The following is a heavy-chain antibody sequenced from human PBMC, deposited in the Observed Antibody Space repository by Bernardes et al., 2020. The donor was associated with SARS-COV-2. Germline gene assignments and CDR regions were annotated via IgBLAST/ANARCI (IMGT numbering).Heavy chain of an antibody. Sequence: GGSLRLSCAASGFTFSSYAMSWVRQAPGKGLEWVSAISGSGGSTYYADSVKGRFTISRDNSKNTLYLQMNSLRAEDTAVYYCAKGSLRFLEWLRYFDLWGRGTLVTVSS. CDR2: ISGSGGST. CDR1: GFTFSSYA. J-gene: IGHJ2*01. V-gene: IGHV3-23*01. D-gene: IGHD3-3*01. CDR3: AKGSLRFLEWLRYFDL.